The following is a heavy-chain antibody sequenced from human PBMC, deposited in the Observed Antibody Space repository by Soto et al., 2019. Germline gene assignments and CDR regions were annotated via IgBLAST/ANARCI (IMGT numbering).Heavy chain of an antibody. CDR2: FDPEDGET. CDR3: ARDEFNCSSTSCPEVDFWFDP. J-gene: IGHJ5*02. CDR1: GYTLTELS. D-gene: IGHD2-2*01. V-gene: IGHV1-24*01. Sequence: ASVKVSCKVSGYTLTELSMHWVRQAPGKGLEWMGGFDPEDGETIYAQKFQGRVTMTEDTSTDTAYMELSSLRSEDTAVYYCARDEFNCSSTSCPEVDFWFDPWGQGTLVTVSS.